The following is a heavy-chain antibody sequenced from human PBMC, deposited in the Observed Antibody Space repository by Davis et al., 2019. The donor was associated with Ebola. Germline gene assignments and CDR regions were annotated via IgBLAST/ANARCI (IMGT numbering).Heavy chain of an antibody. Sequence: SVKVSCKASGYSFIRYYVHWVRQAPGQGLEWMGRIIPILGIANYAQKFQGRVTITADKSTSTAYMELSSLRSDDTAVFYCARASFGYNSGWYADYWGPGSLVTVSS. D-gene: IGHD6-19*01. V-gene: IGHV1-69*04. CDR2: IIPILGIA. CDR1: GYSFIRYY. CDR3: ARASFGYNSGWYADY. J-gene: IGHJ4*02.